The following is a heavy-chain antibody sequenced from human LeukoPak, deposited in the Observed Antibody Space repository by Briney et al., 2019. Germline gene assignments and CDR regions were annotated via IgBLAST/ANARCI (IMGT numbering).Heavy chain of an antibody. Sequence: SETLSLTCTVSGGSISSYYWSWLRQPAGKGLEWIGRIYTSGSTNYNPSLKSRVTMSVDTSNNQFSLKLSSVTAADTAVYCCARDKPYDMSYFDYWGQGTLVTVSS. CDR2: IYTSGST. CDR3: ARDKPYDMSYFDY. D-gene: IGHD3-22*01. CDR1: GGSISSYY. V-gene: IGHV4-4*07. J-gene: IGHJ4*02.